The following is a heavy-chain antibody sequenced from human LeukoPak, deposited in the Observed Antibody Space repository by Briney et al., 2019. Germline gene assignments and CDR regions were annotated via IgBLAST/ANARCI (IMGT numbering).Heavy chain of an antibody. CDR2: IIPIFGTA. V-gene: IGHV1-69*01. Sequence: ASVKVSCKASGGTFSSYAISWVRQAPGQGLEWMGGIIPIFGTANYAQKFQGRVTITADESTSTAYMELSSLRSEGTAVYYCARGYSSWYLSYYYYYMDVWGKGTTVTISS. J-gene: IGHJ6*03. CDR1: GGTFSSYA. CDR3: ARGYSSWYLSYYYYYMDV. D-gene: IGHD6-13*01.